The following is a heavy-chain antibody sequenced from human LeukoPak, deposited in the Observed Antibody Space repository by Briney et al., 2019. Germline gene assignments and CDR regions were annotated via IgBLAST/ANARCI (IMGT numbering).Heavy chain of an antibody. CDR2: INPNSGNT. V-gene: IGHV1-8*03. Sequence: ASVKVSCKASGYTFTGYYMHWVRQAPGQGLEWMGWINPNSGNTGYAQKFQGRVTITRNTSISTAYMELSSLRSEDTAVYYCARSTTEFDPWGQGTLVTVSS. D-gene: IGHD1-26*01. J-gene: IGHJ5*02. CDR1: GYTFTGYY. CDR3: ARSTTEFDP.